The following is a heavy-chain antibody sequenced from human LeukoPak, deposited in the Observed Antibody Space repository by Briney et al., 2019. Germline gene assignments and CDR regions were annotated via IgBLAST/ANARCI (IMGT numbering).Heavy chain of an antibody. CDR3: ARVRGYSSGWFDPNWFDP. D-gene: IGHD6-19*01. CDR2: ISAYNGNT. V-gene: IGHV1-18*01. J-gene: IGHJ5*02. CDR1: GYTFTSYG. Sequence: ASVNVSCKASGYTFTSYGISWVRQAPGQGLEWMGWISAYNGNTNYAQKLQGRVTMTTDTSTSTAYMELRSLRSDDTAVYYCARVRGYSSGWFDPNWFDPWGQGTLVTVSS.